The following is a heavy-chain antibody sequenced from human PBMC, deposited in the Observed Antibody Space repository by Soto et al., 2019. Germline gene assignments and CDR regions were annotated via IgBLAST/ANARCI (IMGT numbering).Heavy chain of an antibody. Sequence: QVQLVQSGAEVKKPGASVKVSCKASGYTFTNFGISWVRQAPGQGLEWMGWISAYNGNTNYAQNFQGRVTMPTDTPTSTAYMELRRLRSDYTAVYYCARGGTPIHYRGQGTLVTVSS. CDR2: ISAYNGNT. V-gene: IGHV1-18*01. J-gene: IGHJ4*02. CDR1: GYTFTNFG. CDR3: ARGGTPIHY. D-gene: IGHD3-16*01.